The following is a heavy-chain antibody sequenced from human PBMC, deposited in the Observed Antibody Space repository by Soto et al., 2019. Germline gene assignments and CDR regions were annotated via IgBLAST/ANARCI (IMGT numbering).Heavy chain of an antibody. CDR2: IYYSGST. CDR1: GCSISSGGYY. V-gene: IGHV4-31*03. Sequence: PSETLSLTCTVSGCSISSGGYYWSWIRQHPGKGWEWIGYIYYSGSTYYNPSLKSRVTISVDTSKNQFSLKLSSVTAGDTAVYFCATRPNNLYSSSWVHFDYWGQGTLVTVSS. CDR3: ATRPNNLYSSSWVHFDY. D-gene: IGHD6-13*01. J-gene: IGHJ4*02.